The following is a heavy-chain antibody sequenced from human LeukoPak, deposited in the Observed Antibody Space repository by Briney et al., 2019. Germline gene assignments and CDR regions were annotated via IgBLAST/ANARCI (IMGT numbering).Heavy chain of an antibody. V-gene: IGHV4-39*01. CDR3: ARLRGPGGFDY. D-gene: IGHD3-10*01. Sequence: PSETLSLTCTVSGDSISRSTYYWAWIRQPPGKGLEWIGSVYYGRSPYFNPSLKSRVTISVDTSKNQFSLKLSSVTAADTAVYYCARLRGPGGFDYWGQGTLVTVSS. CDR1: GDSISRSTYY. CDR2: VYYGRSP. J-gene: IGHJ4*02.